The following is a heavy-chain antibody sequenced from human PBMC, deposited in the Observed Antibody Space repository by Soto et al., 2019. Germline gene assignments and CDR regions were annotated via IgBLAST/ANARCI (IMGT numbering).Heavy chain of an antibody. V-gene: IGHV3-48*02. CDR2: ISSSSSTI. J-gene: IGHJ5*02. CDR1: GFTFSSYS. D-gene: IGHD2-15*01. Sequence: EVQLVESGGGLVQPGGSLRLSCAASGFTFSSYSMNWVRQAPGKGLEWVSYISSSSSTIYYADSVKGRFTISRDNAKNSLYLQMNSLRDEDTAVYYCARGSPVLVVAATLDWFAPWGQGTLVTVSS. CDR3: ARGSPVLVVAATLDWFAP.